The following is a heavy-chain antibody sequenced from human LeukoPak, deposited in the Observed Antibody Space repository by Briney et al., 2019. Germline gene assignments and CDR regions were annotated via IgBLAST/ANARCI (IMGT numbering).Heavy chain of an antibody. D-gene: IGHD5-18*01. V-gene: IGHV4-34*01. J-gene: IGHJ6*03. CDR1: GGSFSGYY. CDR2: INHSGST. CDR3: ARGPVTGYSYGYHDYYYMDV. Sequence: PSEPLSLPCAVYGGSFSGYYWCLLRQPPGKGQEWIGEINHSGSTNYNPSLKSRVTISVDTSKNQFSLKLSSVTAADTAVYYCARGPVTGYSYGYHDYYYMDVWGKGTTVTVSS.